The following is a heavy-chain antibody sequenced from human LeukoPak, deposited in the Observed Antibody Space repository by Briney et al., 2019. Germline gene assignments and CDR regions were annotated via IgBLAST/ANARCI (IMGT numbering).Heavy chain of an antibody. D-gene: IGHD4-23*01. CDR2: INLDESAK. J-gene: IGHJ3*02. V-gene: IGHV3-7*01. CDR3: AKYGGNSGMAFDI. CDR1: GFTFSAHW. Sequence: PGGSLRLSCAASGFTFSAHWMSWVRQAPGKGLEWVANINLDESAKRYVHSVKGRFTISSDNAKNSLYLQMNSLRAEDTAVYYCAKYGGNSGMAFDIWGQGTVVTVSS.